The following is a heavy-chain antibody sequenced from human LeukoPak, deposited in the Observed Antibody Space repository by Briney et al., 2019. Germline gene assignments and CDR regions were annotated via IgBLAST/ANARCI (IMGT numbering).Heavy chain of an antibody. V-gene: IGHV4-59*06. CDR2: IYYSGST. CDR3: ATRIAARREGDY. CDR1: GGSTSSYY. J-gene: IGHJ4*02. Sequence: SETLSLTCTVSGGSTSSYYWSWIRQPPGKGLEWIGYIYYSGSTYYNPSLKSRVTISVDTSKNQFSLKLSSVTAADTAVYCCATRIAARREGDYWGQETLVTVSS. D-gene: IGHD6-6*01.